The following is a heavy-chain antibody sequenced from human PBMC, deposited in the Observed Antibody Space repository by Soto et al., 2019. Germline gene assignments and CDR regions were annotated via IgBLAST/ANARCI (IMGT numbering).Heavy chain of an antibody. CDR2: ISGGGGST. V-gene: IGHV3-23*01. D-gene: IGHD4-17*01. CDR1: GFTFSSYA. Sequence: EVQLLESGGGLVQPGGSLRLSCAASGFTFSSYAMSWVRQAPGKGLEWVSAISGGGGSTYYADSVKGRFTISRDNSKNTLYLQMNSLTAEDTAAYYCARDPDTIYGDEYFQHWGQGTLVTVSS. J-gene: IGHJ1*01. CDR3: ARDPDTIYGDEYFQH.